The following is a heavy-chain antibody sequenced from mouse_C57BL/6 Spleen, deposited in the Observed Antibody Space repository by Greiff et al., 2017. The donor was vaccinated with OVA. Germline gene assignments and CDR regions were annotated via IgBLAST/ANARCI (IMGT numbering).Heavy chain of an antibody. CDR3: ARAPFTTVVANYYDC. J-gene: IGHJ2*01. CDR1: GYAFSSSW. D-gene: IGHD1-1*01. V-gene: IGHV1-82*01. CDR2: IYPGDGDT. Sequence: VKLQQSGPELVKPGASVKISCKASGYAFSSSWMNWVKQRPGKGLEWIGRIYPGDGDTNYNGKFKGKATLTADKSSSTAYMQLSSLTSEDSAVYFCARAPFTTVVANYYDCWSEGATLTVSA.